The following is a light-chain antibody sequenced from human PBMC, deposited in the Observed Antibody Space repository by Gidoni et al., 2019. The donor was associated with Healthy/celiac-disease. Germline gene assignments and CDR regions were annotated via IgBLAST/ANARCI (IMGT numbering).Light chain of an antibody. CDR3: MQALQTPPWT. J-gene: IGKJ1*01. CDR1: QSLLHRNGYNY. Sequence: DIVMTQSPLSLPVTPGEPASISCRASQSLLHRNGYNYLDWYLQKPGQSPQLLIYLGSNRASGVPDRFSGSGSGTDFTLKISRVEAEDVGVYYCMQALQTPPWTFXXXTKVEIK. V-gene: IGKV2-28*01. CDR2: LGS.